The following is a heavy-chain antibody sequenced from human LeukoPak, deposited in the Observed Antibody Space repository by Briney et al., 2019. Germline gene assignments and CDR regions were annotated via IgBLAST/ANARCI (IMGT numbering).Heavy chain of an antibody. CDR3: ARESADIVVVPAAMPAYYYYMDV. CDR1: GYTFASYG. D-gene: IGHD2-2*01. Sequence: ASVKVSCKASGYTFASYGITWVRQAPGQGLEWMGWISAYNGNKNYAQRLQGRVTMTTDTSTSTADMELRSLRSDDTAVDYCARESADIVVVPAAMPAYYYYMDVWGKGTTVTISS. CDR2: ISAYNGNK. J-gene: IGHJ6*03. V-gene: IGHV1-18*01.